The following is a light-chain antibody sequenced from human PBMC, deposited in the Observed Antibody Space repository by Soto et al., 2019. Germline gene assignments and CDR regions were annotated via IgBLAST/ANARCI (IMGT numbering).Light chain of an antibody. CDR2: AAS. Sequence: DIQMTQSPSSLSASVGDRVTITCRASQSISSYLNWYQQKPGKAPKLLIYAASSLQSEVPSRFSGSGSGTDFTLTISSLQPEDFANYYCQQSYSTPGTFGQGTKVEIK. V-gene: IGKV1-39*01. J-gene: IGKJ1*01. CDR1: QSISSY. CDR3: QQSYSTPGT.